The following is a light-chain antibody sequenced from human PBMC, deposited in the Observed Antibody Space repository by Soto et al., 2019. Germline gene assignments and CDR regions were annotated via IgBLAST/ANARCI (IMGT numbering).Light chain of an antibody. CDR3: YSYRGYSTRV. CDR2: EVS. J-gene: IGLJ1*01. Sequence: QSVLTQPASVSGSPGQSITISCTGTSSDVGGYNFVSWYQQHPGRGPKLLIYEVSPRPSGVSNRFSGSKSGDTASLTISGLQAEDEADYYCYSYRGYSTRVFGTGTKGTVL. CDR1: SSDVGGYNF. V-gene: IGLV2-14*01.